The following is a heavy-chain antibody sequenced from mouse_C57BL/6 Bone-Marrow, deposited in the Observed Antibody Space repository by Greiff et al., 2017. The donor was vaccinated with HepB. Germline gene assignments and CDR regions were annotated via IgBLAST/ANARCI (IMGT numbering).Heavy chain of an antibody. V-gene: IGHV5-6*01. CDR1: GFTLSSYG. CDR2: ISSGGSYT. Sequence: VQLKESGGDLVKPGGSLKLSCAASGFTLSSYGMSWVRQTPDKRLEWVATISSGGSYTYYPDSVKGRFTISRENAKNTLYLQKSSLKSEDTAMYYCARLGSLYYYGLYWYFDVWGTGTTVTVSS. CDR3: ARLGSLYYYGLYWYFDV. J-gene: IGHJ1*03. D-gene: IGHD1-1*01.